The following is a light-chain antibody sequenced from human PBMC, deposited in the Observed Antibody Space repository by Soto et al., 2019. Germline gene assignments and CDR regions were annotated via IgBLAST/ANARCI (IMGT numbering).Light chain of an antibody. CDR1: SSDVGGYNY. CDR2: EVS. V-gene: IGLV2-8*01. J-gene: IGLJ3*02. Sequence: QSALTQPPSASGSPGQSVTISCTGTSSDVGGYNYVSWYQQHPGKAPKVMISEVSKRPSGVPDRFSGSKSGNTASLTVSGLQVEDEAYYYCSSYAGSNSWVFGGGTKLTVL. CDR3: SSYAGSNSWV.